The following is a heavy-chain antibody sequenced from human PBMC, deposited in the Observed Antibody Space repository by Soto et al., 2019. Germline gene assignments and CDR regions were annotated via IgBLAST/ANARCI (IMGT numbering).Heavy chain of an antibody. V-gene: IGHV4-38-2*01. CDR3: ARGKVHTGLNCFDP. CDR1: GYSISSGYY. Sequence: SETLSLTCAVSGYSISSGYYWGWIRQPPGKGLEWIGSIYHSGSIYYNPSLKSRVSISVDTAKNHFSLKLSSVTAADTAVYYCARGKVHTGLNCFDPWGQGTLVTVSA. J-gene: IGHJ5*02. D-gene: IGHD2-21*02. CDR2: IYHSGSI.